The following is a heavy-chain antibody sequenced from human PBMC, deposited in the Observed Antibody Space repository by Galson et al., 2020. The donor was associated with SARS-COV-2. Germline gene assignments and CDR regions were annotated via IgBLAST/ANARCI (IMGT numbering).Heavy chain of an antibody. Sequence: SGPTLVKPTQTLTLTCTFSGFSLSTSGMCVSWIRQPPGKALEWLALIDWDDDKYYSTSLKTRLTISKDTSKNQVVLTMTNMDPVDTATYYCARIRGTAMDLSRVYYYYGMDVWGQGTTVTVSS. J-gene: IGHJ6*02. D-gene: IGHD5-18*01. V-gene: IGHV2-70*01. CDR3: ARIRGTAMDLSRVYYYYGMDV. CDR1: GFSLSTSGMC. CDR2: IDWDDDK.